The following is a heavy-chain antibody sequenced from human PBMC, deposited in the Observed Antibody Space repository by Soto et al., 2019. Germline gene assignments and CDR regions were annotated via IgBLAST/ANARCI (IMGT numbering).Heavy chain of an antibody. D-gene: IGHD6-19*01. J-gene: IGHJ4*02. CDR1: GGSISSGGYY. V-gene: IGHV4-31*03. CDR3: ARDLMGSGWYEY. CDR2: IYYSGSN. Sequence: QVQLQESGPGLVKPSQTLSLTCTVSGGSISSGGYYWSWIRQHPGKGLEWIGYIYYSGSNYYNPSLKRRVTISVDTSKNQFSLKLSSVTAADTAVYYCARDLMGSGWYEYWGQGTLVTVSS.